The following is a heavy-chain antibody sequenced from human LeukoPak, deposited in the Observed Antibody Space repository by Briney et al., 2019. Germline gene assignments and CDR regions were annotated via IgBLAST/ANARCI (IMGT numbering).Heavy chain of an antibody. CDR1: GGTFSSYA. Sequence: ASVKVSCKASGGTFSSYAISWVRQAPGQGLEWMGRIIPILGIANYAQKFQGRVTITADKSTSTAYMELSSLRSEDTAVYYCARSLDSTGYYYGSVAGYWGQGTLVTVSS. J-gene: IGHJ4*02. CDR2: IIPILGIA. V-gene: IGHV1-69*04. D-gene: IGHD3-22*01. CDR3: ARSLDSTGYYYGSVAGY.